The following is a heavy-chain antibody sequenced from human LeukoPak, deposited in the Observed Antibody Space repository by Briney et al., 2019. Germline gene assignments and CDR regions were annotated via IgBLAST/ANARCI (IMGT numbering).Heavy chain of an antibody. CDR3: ARVGRIAAAVPFDY. J-gene: IGHJ4*02. Sequence: PSETLSLTCTVSGGSISSYYWSWIRQPPGKGLEWIGYIYYSGSTNYNPSLKSRVTISVDTSKNQFSLKLSSVTAADTAVYYCARVGRIAAAVPFDYWGQGTVVTVSS. V-gene: IGHV4-59*01. CDR2: IYYSGST. CDR1: GGSISSYY. D-gene: IGHD6-13*01.